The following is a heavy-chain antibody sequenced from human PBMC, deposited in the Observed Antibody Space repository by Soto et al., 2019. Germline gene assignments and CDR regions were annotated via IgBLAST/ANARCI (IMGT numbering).Heavy chain of an antibody. CDR2: LYSGGST. V-gene: IGHV3-53*02. D-gene: IGHD3-10*01. CDR3: ARDRPGDEGDAFDI. Sequence: EVQLVETGGGLIQPGGSLRLSCAASGLIVSTNYMNWVRQAPGKGLEWVSVLYSGGSTHYAGSVKGRFIISRDNSKNTLYLQMNSLXAEDTAVYYCARDRPGDEGDAFDIWGHGTLVTVSS. CDR1: GLIVSTNY. J-gene: IGHJ3*02.